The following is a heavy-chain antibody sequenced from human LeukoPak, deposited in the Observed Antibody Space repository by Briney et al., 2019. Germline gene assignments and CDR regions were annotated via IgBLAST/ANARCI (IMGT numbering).Heavy chain of an antibody. CDR2: IIPILGIA. V-gene: IGHV1-69*04. D-gene: IGHD5-18*01. CDR3: ARDHVDTAPDY. CDR1: GGTFSSYA. J-gene: IGHJ4*02. Sequence: SVKVSCKASGGTFSSYAISWVRQAPGQGLEWMGRIIPILGIANYTQKFQGRVTITADKSTSTAYMELSSLRSEDTAVYYCARDHVDTAPDYWGQGTLVTVSS.